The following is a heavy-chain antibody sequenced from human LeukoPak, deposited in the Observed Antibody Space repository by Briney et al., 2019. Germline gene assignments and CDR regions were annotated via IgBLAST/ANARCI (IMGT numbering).Heavy chain of an antibody. CDR3: TTDWAGHDFWSGYAYYFGY. CDR1: GFTFSNAW. Sequence: GGSLRLSCAASGFTFSNAWMSWVRQAPGKGLEWVGRIKSKTDGGTTDYAAPVKGRFTISRDDSKNTLYLQMNSLKTEDTAVYYCTTDWAGHDFWSGYAYYFGYWGQGTLVTVSS. D-gene: IGHD3-3*01. J-gene: IGHJ4*02. CDR2: IKSKTDGGTT. V-gene: IGHV3-15*01.